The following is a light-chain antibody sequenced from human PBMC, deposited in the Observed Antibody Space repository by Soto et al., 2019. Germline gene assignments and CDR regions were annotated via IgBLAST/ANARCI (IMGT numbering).Light chain of an antibody. CDR1: QSVRSNF. J-gene: IGKJ1*01. CDR3: QRYDSLRT. V-gene: IGKV3-20*01. Sequence: IVLTHSPCTLSLSPLERATLSFMASQSVRSNFLAWYQQKPFQAPRLLIYGASNGATGIPDRFSGSGSGTDFTLTITRLEPEDFAMYYCQRYDSLRTFGQGTKVDIK. CDR2: GAS.